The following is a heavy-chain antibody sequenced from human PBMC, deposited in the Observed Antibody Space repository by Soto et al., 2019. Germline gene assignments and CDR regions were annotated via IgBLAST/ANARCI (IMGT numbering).Heavy chain of an antibody. D-gene: IGHD2-15*01. J-gene: IGHJ5*01. Sequence: QVQLLEAGPGLGKPSQTLSLTCPVSGDPISTVDYCWAWIRQPPGQALGDIGYIYKSATTYYNPSFESRVAISLDTSKSQVSLNVTAVTAADTAVYFCARGRYCLTGRCFPNWFDSWGQGTLVTVSS. CDR1: GDPISTVDYC. CDR2: IYKSATT. CDR3: ARGRYCLTGRCFPNWFDS. V-gene: IGHV4-30-4*01.